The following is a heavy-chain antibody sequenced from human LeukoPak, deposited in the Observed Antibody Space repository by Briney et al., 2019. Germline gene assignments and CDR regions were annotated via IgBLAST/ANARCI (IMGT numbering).Heavy chain of an antibody. V-gene: IGHV3-21*01. D-gene: IGHD5-12*01. CDR1: GFTFSSYS. Sequence: PGGSLRLSCAASGFTFSSYSMNWVRQAPGKGLEWVSSISSSSTYIYYADSVKGRFTIPRDNAKNSLYLQMNRLRAEDTAVYYCARSSRGYGGRRGWFDPWGQGTLVTVSS. CDR2: ISSSSTYI. J-gene: IGHJ5*02. CDR3: ARSSRGYGGRRGWFDP.